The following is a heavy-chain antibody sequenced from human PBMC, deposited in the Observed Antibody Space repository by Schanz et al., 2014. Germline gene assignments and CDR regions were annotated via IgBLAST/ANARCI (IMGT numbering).Heavy chain of an antibody. D-gene: IGHD2-2*01. CDR3: ARDRRRYCSTASCLHDNWFDP. J-gene: IGHJ5*02. V-gene: IGHV7-4-1*02. CDR2: INTNTANP. Sequence: QVQLVQSGSELKKPGASVKVSCKASGYTFAMYDMNWVRQAPGQGLEWMGWINTNTANPTYAQGFTGRFVYTLDASVTTAYLEISSLKAEDTAVYYCARDRRRYCSTASCLHDNWFDPWGQGTLVIVSS. CDR1: GYTFAMYD.